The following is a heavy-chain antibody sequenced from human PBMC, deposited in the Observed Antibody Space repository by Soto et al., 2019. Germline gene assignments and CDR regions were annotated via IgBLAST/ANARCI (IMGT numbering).Heavy chain of an antibody. D-gene: IGHD2-2*01. Sequence: SETLSLTCTVSGGSIGRSSYYWGGIRQPPGKGLEWIGSIYYSGSTYYNPSLKSRVTISVDTSKNQFSLKLSSVTAADTAVYYCALQDIVVVPAAPNYYYMDVWGKGTTVTVSS. CDR2: IYYSGST. V-gene: IGHV4-39*01. CDR3: ALQDIVVVPAAPNYYYMDV. CDR1: GGSIGRSSYY. J-gene: IGHJ6*03.